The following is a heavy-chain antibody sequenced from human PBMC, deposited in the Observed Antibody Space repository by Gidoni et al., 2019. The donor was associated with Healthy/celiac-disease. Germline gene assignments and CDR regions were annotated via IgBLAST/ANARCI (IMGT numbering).Heavy chain of an antibody. CDR2: INHSGST. J-gene: IGHJ6*02. CDR1: GGSFSGYY. CDR3: ARGLVGDFWSGYAARRYYGMDV. V-gene: IGHV4-34*01. D-gene: IGHD3-3*01. Sequence: QVQLQQWGAGLLKPSETLSLTCAVYGGSFSGYYWRWIRQPPGKGLEWIGEINHSGSTNYNPSLKSRVTISVDTSKNQFSLKLSSVTAADTAVYYCARGLVGDFWSGYAARRYYGMDVWGQGTTVTVSS.